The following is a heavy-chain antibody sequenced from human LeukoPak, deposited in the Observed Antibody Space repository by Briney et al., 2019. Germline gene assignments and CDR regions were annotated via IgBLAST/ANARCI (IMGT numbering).Heavy chain of an antibody. CDR1: GYTFTGYY. J-gene: IGHJ4*02. CDR3: AREWKHDYYFDY. CDR2: INPSGGST. D-gene: IGHD3-3*01. Sequence: EASVKVSCKASGYTFTGYYMHWVRQAPGQGLEWMGIINPSGGSTSYAQKFQGRVTMTRDTSTSTVYMELSSLRSEDTAVYYCAREWKHDYYFDYWGQGTLVTVSS. V-gene: IGHV1-46*01.